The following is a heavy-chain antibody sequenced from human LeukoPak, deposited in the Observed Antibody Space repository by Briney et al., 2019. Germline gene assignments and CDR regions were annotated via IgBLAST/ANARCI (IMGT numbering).Heavy chain of an antibody. CDR1: GGSISSSSYY. V-gene: IGHV4-39*01. Sequence: SETLSLTCTVSGGSISSSSYYWGWIRRPPGKGLEWIGSIYYSGSTYYNPSLKSRVTISVDTSKNQFSLKLSSVTAADTAVYYCARHYGDYRYYFDYWGQGTLVTVSS. CDR2: IYYSGST. D-gene: IGHD4-17*01. CDR3: ARHYGDYRYYFDY. J-gene: IGHJ4*02.